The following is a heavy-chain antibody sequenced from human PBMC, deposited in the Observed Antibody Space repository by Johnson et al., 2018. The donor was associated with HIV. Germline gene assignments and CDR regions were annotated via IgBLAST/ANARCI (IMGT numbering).Heavy chain of an antibody. V-gene: IGHV3-30*02. CDR2: IRYDGSNK. J-gene: IGHJ3*02. CDR1: GFTFSSYG. D-gene: IGHD5-24*01. Sequence: QVQLVESGGGVVQPGGSLRLSCAASGFTFSSYGMHWVRQAPGKGLEWVAFIRYDGSNKYYADSVEGRFTISRDNSKNTLYLQMSSLGAEDTAVFYCARAYNDAFDNWGQGTMVTVSS. CDR3: ARAYNDAFDN.